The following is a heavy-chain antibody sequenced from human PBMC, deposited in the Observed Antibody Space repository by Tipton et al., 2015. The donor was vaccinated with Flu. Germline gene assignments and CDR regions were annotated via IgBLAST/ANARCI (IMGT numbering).Heavy chain of an antibody. V-gene: IGHV4-38-2*02. J-gene: IGHJ3*02. Sequence: TLSLTCAVSGYSISSGYYWGWIRQPPGKGLEWIGSIYYSGSTYYNPSLKSRVTISVDTSKNQFSLKLSSVTAADTAVYYCARDEFMTGAGDAFDIWGQGTMVTVSS. CDR2: IYYSGST. CDR3: ARDEFMTGAGDAFDI. D-gene: IGHD3-9*01. CDR1: GYSISSGYY.